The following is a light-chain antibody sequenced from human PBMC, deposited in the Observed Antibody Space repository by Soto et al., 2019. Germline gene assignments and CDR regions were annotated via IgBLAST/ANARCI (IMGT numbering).Light chain of an antibody. J-gene: IGKJ1*01. CDR3: QQYNNWPQT. Sequence: EIVMTQSPGTLSVSPGERATLSCRASQSVSSNLAWYQQKPGQAPRLLIYGAFTGATGIPARFSGSGSGTEFTLTISSLQSEDFAVYYCQQYNNWPQTFGQGTKVDIK. V-gene: IGKV3-15*01. CDR2: GAF. CDR1: QSVSSN.